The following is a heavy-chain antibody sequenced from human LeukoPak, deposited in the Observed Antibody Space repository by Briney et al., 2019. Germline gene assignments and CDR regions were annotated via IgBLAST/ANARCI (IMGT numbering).Heavy chain of an antibody. CDR2: ISSSSSYI. Sequence: GGSLRLSCAASGFTFSSYSMNWVRQAPGKGLEWVSSISSSSSYIYYADSVKGRFTISRDNAKNSLYLQMNSLRAEDTAVYYCARFYDILTGYYVSWYYYYGMDVWGQGTTVTVSS. V-gene: IGHV3-21*01. J-gene: IGHJ6*02. CDR3: ARFYDILTGYYVSWYYYYGMDV. D-gene: IGHD3-9*01. CDR1: GFTFSSYS.